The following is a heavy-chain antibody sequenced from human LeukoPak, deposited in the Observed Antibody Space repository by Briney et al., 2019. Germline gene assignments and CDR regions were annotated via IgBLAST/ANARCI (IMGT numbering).Heavy chain of an antibody. V-gene: IGHV1-46*01. J-gene: IGHJ4*02. CDR1: GYTFTSYG. CDR3: ARDQEAFDY. Sequence: ASVKVSCKASGYTFTSYGISWVRQAPGQGLEWMGMIYPRDGSTSYAQKFQGRVTVTRDTSTSTVHMELSGLRSEDTAVYYCARDQEAFDYWGQETLVTVSS. CDR2: IYPRDGST.